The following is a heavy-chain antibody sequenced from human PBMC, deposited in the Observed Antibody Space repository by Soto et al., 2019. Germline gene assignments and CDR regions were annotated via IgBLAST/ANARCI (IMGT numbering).Heavy chain of an antibody. J-gene: IGHJ6*02. CDR1: SGSISSSLNH. D-gene: IGHD2-2*01. V-gene: IGHV4-39*01. Sequence: SETLSLTWIVSSGSISSSLNHWGWIRQPPGKGLERIGNINYSGSTYYNPSLQSRLTLSVDTSNNQFSLTLSSVTAADTAVYYCAKLAVYCSGTSCYGHYAMDGWGQGTTVTVSS. CDR2: INYSGST. CDR3: AKLAVYCSGTSCYGHYAMDG.